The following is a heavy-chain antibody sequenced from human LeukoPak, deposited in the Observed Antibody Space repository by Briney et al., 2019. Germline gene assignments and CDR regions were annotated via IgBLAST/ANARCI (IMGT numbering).Heavy chain of an antibody. CDR3: ATDIPPSTSFTDEDYYGMDV. CDR2: INAGNGNT. D-gene: IGHD2-2*01. Sequence: ASVKVSCKASGYTFTSYAMHWVRQAPGQRLEWMGWINAGNGNTKYSQKFQGRVTITRDTSASTAYMELSSLRSEDTAVYYCATDIPPSTSFTDEDYYGMDVWGQGTTVTVSS. V-gene: IGHV1-3*01. J-gene: IGHJ6*02. CDR1: GYTFTSYA.